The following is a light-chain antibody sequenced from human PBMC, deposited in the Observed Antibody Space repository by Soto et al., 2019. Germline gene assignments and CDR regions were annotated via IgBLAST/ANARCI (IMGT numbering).Light chain of an antibody. J-gene: IGKJ3*01. CDR3: QQYHSSPFT. CDR2: WAS. CDR1: QSVLYSPNNKNY. V-gene: IGKV4-1*01. Sequence: DIVMTQSPDSLAVSLGERATIICKSSQSVLYSPNNKNYLAWYQQKPGQPPRLLIYWASTRESGVPDRFSGSGSGADFTLTISSLQAEDVAVYYCQQYHSSPFTFGPGTKVDIK.